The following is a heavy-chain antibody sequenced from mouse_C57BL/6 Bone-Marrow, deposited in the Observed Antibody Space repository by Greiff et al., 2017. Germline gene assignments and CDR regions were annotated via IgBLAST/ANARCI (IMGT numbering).Heavy chain of an antibody. CDR1: GYTFTSYG. V-gene: IGHV1-81*01. D-gene: IGHD1-3*01. Sequence: QVQLQQSGAELARPGASVKLSCKASGYTFTSYGISWVKQRTGQGLEWIGEIYPRSGNTYYNEKFKGKAKLTAVTSASTAYMELSSLTNEDSAVYYCTQSSSYAMDYWGQGTSVTVSS. CDR2: IYPRSGNT. J-gene: IGHJ4*01. CDR3: TQSSSYAMDY.